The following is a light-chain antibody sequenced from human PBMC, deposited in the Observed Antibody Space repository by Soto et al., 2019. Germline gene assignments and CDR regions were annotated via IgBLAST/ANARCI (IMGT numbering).Light chain of an antibody. CDR2: DAS. V-gene: IGKV3D-15*01. CDR3: HSYDKWPPGA. Sequence: EIVVTQFPATLSESPGERVTLSCRASQSVSTNLAWYQQRPGEAPRLLIFDASARAVDIPGRFSGSGSGTEFTPTISSLQPEDFAVYFCHSYDKWPPGAFGQGTKVDIK. J-gene: IGKJ1*01. CDR1: QSVSTN.